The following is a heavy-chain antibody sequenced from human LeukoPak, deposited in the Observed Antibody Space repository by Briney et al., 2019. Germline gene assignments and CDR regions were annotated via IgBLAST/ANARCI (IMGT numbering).Heavy chain of an antibody. CDR1: GFAFSNHA. V-gene: IGHV3-23*01. Sequence: GGSLRLSCVASGFAFSNHAMTWVRQAPGKGLEWVSAISADAVDTFYAPSVKGRFTISRDNSKNTLYLQINSLRAEDTAIYYCAKDVWWSVSWGQGALVTVSS. J-gene: IGHJ5*02. CDR2: ISADAVDT. CDR3: AKDVWWSVS. D-gene: IGHD2-8*02.